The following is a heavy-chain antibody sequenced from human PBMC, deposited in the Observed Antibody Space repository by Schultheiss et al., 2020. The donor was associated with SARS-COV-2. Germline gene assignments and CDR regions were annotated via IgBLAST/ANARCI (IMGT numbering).Heavy chain of an antibody. CDR3: ARSEGMFWSGYYNDAFDI. CDR1: GFTFSSYA. D-gene: IGHD3-3*01. J-gene: IGHJ3*02. Sequence: GGSLRLSCAASGFTFSSYAMSWVRQAPGKGLEWVSAISGSGGSTYYSDSVKGRFTISRDNSKNTLYLQMNSLRAEDTAVYYSARSEGMFWSGYYNDAFDIWGQGTMVTVSS. V-gene: IGHV3-23*01. CDR2: ISGSGGST.